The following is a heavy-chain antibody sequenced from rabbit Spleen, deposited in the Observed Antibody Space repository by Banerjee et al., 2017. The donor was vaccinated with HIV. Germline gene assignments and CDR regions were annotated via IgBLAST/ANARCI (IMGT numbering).Heavy chain of an antibody. Sequence: EESGGGLVQPEGSLTLTCTASGFSFSSSYWICWVRQAPGKGLEWIACIYAGSSGTTYYASWAKGQFTISKTSSTTVTLQMTSLTAADTATYFCARDTGSSFSTYGMDLWGPGTLVTVS. CDR2: IYAGSSGTT. CDR3: ARDTGSSFSTYGMDL. V-gene: IGHV1S45*01. CDR1: GFSFSSSYW. J-gene: IGHJ6*01. D-gene: IGHD8-1*01.